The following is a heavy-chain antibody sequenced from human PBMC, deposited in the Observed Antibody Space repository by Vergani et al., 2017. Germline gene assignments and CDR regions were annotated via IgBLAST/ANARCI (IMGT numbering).Heavy chain of an antibody. CDR2: TYTSEST. V-gene: IGHV4-4*07. J-gene: IGHJ4*02. CDR1: GGSISPYY. CDR3: GREYSSSVGYLAY. D-gene: IGHD6-6*01. Sequence: QGQLQESGPGLVKPSETLSLTCIVSGGSISPYYCSWILQPAGKGLEWIGRTYTSESTNYNPSLTSRVTMSVDTSKNQFSLKRSSVTAADTAVYYCGREYSSSVGYLAYWGQGTLVTVSS.